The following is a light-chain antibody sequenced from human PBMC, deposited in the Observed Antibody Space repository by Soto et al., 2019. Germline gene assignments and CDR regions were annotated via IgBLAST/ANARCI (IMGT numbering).Light chain of an antibody. V-gene: IGLV2-14*01. CDR1: SSDVGDYNY. J-gene: IGLJ1*01. CDR3: SSYTSSSTLYV. Sequence: QSALTQPASVSGSPGQSITISCTGTSSDVGDYNYVSRYQQHPGKAPKLMIYEVSNRPSGVSNRFSGSKSGNTASLTISGLQAEDEADYYCSSYTSSSTLYVFGTGTKLTVL. CDR2: EVS.